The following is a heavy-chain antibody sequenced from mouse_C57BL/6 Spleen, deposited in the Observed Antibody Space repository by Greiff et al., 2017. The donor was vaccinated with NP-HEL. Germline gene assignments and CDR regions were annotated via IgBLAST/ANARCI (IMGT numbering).Heavy chain of an antibody. CDR1: GYTFTSYW. CDR3: ARSGPRGSSSDY. D-gene: IGHD1-1*01. V-gene: IGHV1-69*01. Sequence: QVQLKQPGAELVMPGASVKLSCKASGYTFTSYWMHWVKQRPGQGLEWIGEIDPSDSYTNYNQKFKGKSTLTVDKSSSTAYMQLSSLTSEDSAVYYCARSGPRGSSSDYWGQGTTLTVSS. J-gene: IGHJ2*01. CDR2: IDPSDSYT.